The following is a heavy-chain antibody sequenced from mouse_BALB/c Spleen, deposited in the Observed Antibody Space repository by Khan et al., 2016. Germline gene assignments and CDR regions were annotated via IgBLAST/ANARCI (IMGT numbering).Heavy chain of an antibody. CDR1: GFDFSRYW. J-gene: IGHJ3*01. V-gene: IGHV4-1*02. Sequence: EVELVESGGGLVQPGGSLKLSCAASGFDFSRYWMSWVRQAPGKGLEWIGEINPDSSTINYTPSLKDKFIISRDNAKNTLYLQMSKVRSEDTALYYCARQGGLRAWFAYWGQGTLVTVSA. CDR2: INPDSSTI. D-gene: IGHD2-2*01. CDR3: ARQGGLRAWFAY.